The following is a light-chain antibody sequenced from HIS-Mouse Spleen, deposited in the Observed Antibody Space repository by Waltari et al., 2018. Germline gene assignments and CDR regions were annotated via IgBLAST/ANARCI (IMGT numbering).Light chain of an antibody. J-gene: IGLJ2*01. CDR1: ALPKKY. CDR3: YSTDSSGNHRV. CDR2: EDS. V-gene: IGLV3-10*01. Sequence: SYELTQPPSVSVSPGQTARITCSGDALPKKYDYLYQQKSGQAPVLVIYEDSKRPAGIPGIFSGSSPGTMATLTISGAQVEDEADYYCYSTDSSGNHRVFGGGTKLTVL.